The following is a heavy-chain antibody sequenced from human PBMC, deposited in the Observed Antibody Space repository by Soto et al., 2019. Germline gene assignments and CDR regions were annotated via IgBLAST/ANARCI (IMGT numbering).Heavy chain of an antibody. CDR1: GFTFSASN. Sequence: PGGSLRLSCAASGFTFSASNMAWLRQATKKGLDCLSWISGSGNAIVYADSVKGRFTISRDNTKNTLYLQMNSLRAEDTAVYYCAKDLLISSSWSLVYYYGMDVWGQGTTVTVSS. CDR2: ISGSGNAI. J-gene: IGHJ6*02. D-gene: IGHD6-13*01. V-gene: IGHV3-23*01. CDR3: AKDLLISSSWSLVYYYGMDV.